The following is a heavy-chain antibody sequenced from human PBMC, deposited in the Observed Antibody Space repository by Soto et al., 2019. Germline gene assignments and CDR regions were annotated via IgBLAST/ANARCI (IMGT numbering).Heavy chain of an antibody. V-gene: IGHV4-59*01. CDR2: IYYSGST. D-gene: IGHD3-22*01. J-gene: IGHJ4*02. CDR1: GGSISSYY. CDR3: ARSMMMEHDY. Sequence: SETLSLTCTVSGGSISSYYWSWIRQPPGKGLEWIGYIYYSGSTNYNPSLKSRVTISVDTSKNQFSLKLSSVTAADTAVYYCARSMMMEHDYWGQGTLVTVSS.